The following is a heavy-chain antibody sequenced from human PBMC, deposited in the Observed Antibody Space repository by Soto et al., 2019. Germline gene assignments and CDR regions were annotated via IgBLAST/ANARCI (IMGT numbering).Heavy chain of an antibody. V-gene: IGHV4-34*01. J-gene: IGHJ6*02. D-gene: IGHD3-10*01. CDR3: ARGRGVGTMVRAYGMDV. Sequence: QVQLQQWGAGLLKPSETLSLTCAVYGGSFSGYYWSWIRQPPGKGLEWIGEINHSGSTNYNPSLKRRATLSVATSKNQFSLKLSSVTAADTAVYYCARGRGVGTMVRAYGMDVWGQGTTVTVSS. CDR1: GGSFSGYY. CDR2: INHSGST.